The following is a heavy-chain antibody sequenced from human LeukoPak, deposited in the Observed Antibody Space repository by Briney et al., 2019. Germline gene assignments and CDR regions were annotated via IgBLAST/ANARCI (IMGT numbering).Heavy chain of an antibody. CDR3: ARARGGYCSGGSCSDEGVFGY. D-gene: IGHD2-15*01. CDR2: INPNSGGT. Sequence: ASVKVSCKDSGYTLTGYYLHWVRQAPGQGLEWMGWINPNSGGTHYAQKLQCRVTRTRDTSISTAYMELSRLRSYDTAVYYCARARGGYCSGGSCSDEGVFGYWGQGTLVTVSS. V-gene: IGHV1-2*02. J-gene: IGHJ4*02. CDR1: GYTLTGYY.